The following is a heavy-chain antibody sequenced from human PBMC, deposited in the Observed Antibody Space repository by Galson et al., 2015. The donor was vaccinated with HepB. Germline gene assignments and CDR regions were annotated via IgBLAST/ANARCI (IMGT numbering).Heavy chain of an antibody. CDR3: ARHRVWDFDH. Sequence: SLRLSCAASGFTFSNAWMSWVRQAPGKGLEWVANIKTDGRTKYYVDSVKGRFTVSRDNAKNLLFLQMNTPRAEDTAVYYCARHRVWDFDHWGQGTLVTVSS. V-gene: IGHV3-7*03. J-gene: IGHJ4*02. CDR1: GFTFSNAW. D-gene: IGHD3-16*01. CDR2: IKTDGRTK.